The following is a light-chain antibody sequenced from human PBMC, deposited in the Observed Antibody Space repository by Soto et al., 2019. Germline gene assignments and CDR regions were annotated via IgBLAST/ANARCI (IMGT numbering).Light chain of an antibody. V-gene: IGKV3-20*01. CDR3: QQYGTSPMYT. CDR2: GTS. CDR1: QSVGSD. Sequence: EIVMTQSPATLSVSPGERATLSCRASQSVGSDLAWYQQKPGQAPRLVIYGTSSRATGIPDRFSGSASGTDFTLTISRVEPEDFAVYYCQQYGTSPMYTFGQGTKLEIK. J-gene: IGKJ2*01.